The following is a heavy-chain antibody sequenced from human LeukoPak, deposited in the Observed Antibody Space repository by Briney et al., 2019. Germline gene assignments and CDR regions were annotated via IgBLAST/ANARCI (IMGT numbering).Heavy chain of an antibody. D-gene: IGHD6-19*01. CDR3: ARDTTPHSSGWYDY. CDR1: GGSFSGYY. Sequence: SETLSLTCAVYGGSFSGYYWSWIRQPPGKGLEWIGEINHSGSTNYNPSLKSRVTISVDTSKNQFSLKLSSVTAADTAVYYCARDTTPHSSGWYDYWGQGTLVTVSS. CDR2: INHSGST. V-gene: IGHV4-34*01. J-gene: IGHJ4*02.